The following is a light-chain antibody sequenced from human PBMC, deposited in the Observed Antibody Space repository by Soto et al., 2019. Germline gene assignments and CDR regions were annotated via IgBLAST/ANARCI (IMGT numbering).Light chain of an antibody. V-gene: IGKV1-5*01. CDR1: HSISSW. J-gene: IGKJ1*01. Sequence: DIQMTQSPSTLSASVGDRITITCRASHSISSWLAWYQQKPGKAPKSLIYDVSSLESGVPSRFSGSGSGTEFTLTISSLLPDDFATYYCQQYNSFPWTFGQGTKVE. CDR2: DVS. CDR3: QQYNSFPWT.